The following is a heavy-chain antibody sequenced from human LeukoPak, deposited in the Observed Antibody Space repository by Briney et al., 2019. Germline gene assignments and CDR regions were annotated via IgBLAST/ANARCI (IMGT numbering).Heavy chain of an antibody. J-gene: IGHJ4*02. V-gene: IGHV3-74*01. D-gene: IGHD5-12*01. Sequence: GGSLRLSWAASGFTFSSYWMHWVRHAPGKGLVWVSRINSDGSSTSYADSVKGRFTISRDNAKNTLYLQMNSLRAEDTAVYYCARLAYSGYDYDDYWGQGTLVTVSS. CDR3: ARLAYSGYDYDDY. CDR1: GFTFSSYW. CDR2: INSDGSST.